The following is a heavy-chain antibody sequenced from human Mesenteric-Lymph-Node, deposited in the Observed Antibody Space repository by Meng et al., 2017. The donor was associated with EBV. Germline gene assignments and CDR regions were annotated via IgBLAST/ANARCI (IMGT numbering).Heavy chain of an antibody. Sequence: VQLLQSGAEVKQPGSSVKVSCKASGGTFSSYAITWVRQAPGQGLEWMGGINSIFGTANYAQKFQGRVTITADKSTSTVYMELSSLRSEDTAVYYCARVHLGYDSSWYEFDHWGQGTLVTVSS. CDR3: ARVHLGYDSSWYEFDH. J-gene: IGHJ4*02. CDR1: GGTFSSYA. V-gene: IGHV1-69*06. CDR2: INSIFGTA. D-gene: IGHD6-13*01.